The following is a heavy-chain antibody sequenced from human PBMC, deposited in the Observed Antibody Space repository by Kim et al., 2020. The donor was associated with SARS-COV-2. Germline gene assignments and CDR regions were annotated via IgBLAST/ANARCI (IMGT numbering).Heavy chain of an antibody. V-gene: IGHV1-46*01. D-gene: IGHD3-3*01. J-gene: IGHJ4*02. Sequence: SYAQKFQGRVTMTRGTSTSTVYMELSSLRSEDTAVYYCARVSYDFWSGYDWGQGTLVTVSS. CDR3: ARVSYDFWSGYD.